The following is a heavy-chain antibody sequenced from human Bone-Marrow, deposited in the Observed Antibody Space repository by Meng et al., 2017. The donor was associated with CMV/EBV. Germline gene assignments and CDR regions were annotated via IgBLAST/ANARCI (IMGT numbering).Heavy chain of an antibody. D-gene: IGHD3-10*01. Sequence: GESLKISCAASGFSLSDYSMHWVRQAPGKGLEWVAFITRNNLIYYADSLEGRFTISRDNGRNSLYLQVRSLRAEDTAVYYCAREDSSGHGEYYFDYWGQGTLVTVSS. CDR3: AREDSSGHGEYYFDY. CDR1: GFSLSDYS. CDR2: ITRNNLI. J-gene: IGHJ4*02. V-gene: IGHV3-69-1*01.